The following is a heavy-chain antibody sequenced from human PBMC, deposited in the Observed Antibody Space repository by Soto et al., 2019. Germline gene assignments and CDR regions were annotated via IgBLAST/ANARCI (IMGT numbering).Heavy chain of an antibody. V-gene: IGHV1-18*04. Sequence: ASVKVSCKASGYTFTSYALSWVRHAPGQGLEWMGWISTYNGNTNYAQNLQGRVAMTTDISTNTAYMELRSLRSDDTAVYYCARVVGGIPVAGSWNWFDPWGQGTLVTVSS. J-gene: IGHJ5*02. CDR2: ISTYNGNT. CDR1: GYTFTSYA. CDR3: ARVVGGIPVAGSWNWFDP. D-gene: IGHD6-19*01.